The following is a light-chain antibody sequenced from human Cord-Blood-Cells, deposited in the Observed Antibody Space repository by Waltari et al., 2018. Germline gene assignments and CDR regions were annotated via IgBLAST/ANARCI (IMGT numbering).Light chain of an antibody. CDR1: QGIRND. V-gene: IGKV1-17*01. J-gene: IGKJ3*01. CDR2: AAS. CDR3: LQHNSYPPT. Sequence: IQMTQSPSPLSASVGDRVTITCRASQGIRNDIGWYQQKPGKAPKRLIYAASSLQSGVPSRFSGSGSGTEFTLTISSLQPEDFATYYCLQHNSYPPTFGPGTKVDIK.